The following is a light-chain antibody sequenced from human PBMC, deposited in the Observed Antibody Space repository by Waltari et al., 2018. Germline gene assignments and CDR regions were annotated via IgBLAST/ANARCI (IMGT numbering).Light chain of an antibody. J-gene: IGKJ1*01. V-gene: IGKV3-20*01. CDR1: RSVIKY. Sequence: VLTQSPGTLSLSPGERATLSCRASRSVIKYLAWYQQTPGRAPRLLIYHSSTRATVIPDRFSGSGSGTDFSLTISRLEPDDFAVYYCQKYDSLPATFGQGTRVEIK. CDR2: HSS. CDR3: QKYDSLPAT.